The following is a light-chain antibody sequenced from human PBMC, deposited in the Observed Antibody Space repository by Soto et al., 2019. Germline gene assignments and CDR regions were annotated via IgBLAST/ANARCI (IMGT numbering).Light chain of an antibody. CDR2: DTT. CDR1: QSVSNC. J-gene: IGKJ2*01. V-gene: IGKV3-11*01. Sequence: IVLTQSPATLSLSPGERATLSCRASQSVSNCLAWYQQKPGQAPRLLIYDTTNRATGIPARFSGSGSGTDFTLTISSLEPEDFAVYYCQQYNNLNTFGNGTNLEIK. CDR3: QQYNNLNT.